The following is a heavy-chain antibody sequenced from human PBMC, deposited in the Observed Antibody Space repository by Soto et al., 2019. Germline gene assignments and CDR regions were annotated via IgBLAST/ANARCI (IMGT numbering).Heavy chain of an antibody. D-gene: IGHD3-22*01. V-gene: IGHV3-30-3*01. CDR1: GFTFSSYA. Sequence: GGSLRLSCAASGFTFSSYAMHWVRQAPGKGLEWVAVISYDGSNKYYADSVKGRFTISRDNSKNTLYLQMNSLRAEDTAVYYCASDYYDSSGYYRYYFDYCGQGTLVTVSS. CDR2: ISYDGSNK. J-gene: IGHJ4*02. CDR3: ASDYYDSSGYYRYYFDY.